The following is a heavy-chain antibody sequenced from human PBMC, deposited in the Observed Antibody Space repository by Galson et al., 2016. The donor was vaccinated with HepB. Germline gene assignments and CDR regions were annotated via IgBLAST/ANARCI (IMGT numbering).Heavy chain of an antibody. J-gene: IGHJ5*02. D-gene: IGHD3-3*01. CDR1: GFTFSSYA. CDR2: ISSNGGST. CDR3: ARGPPEVYDFWSGYYFANGGNWFDP. V-gene: IGHV3-64*01. Sequence: SLRLSCAASGFTFSSYAMHWVRQAPGKGLEYVSAISSNGGSTYYANSVKGRFTISRDNSKNTLYLQMGSLRAEDMAVYYCARGPPEVYDFWSGYYFANGGNWFDPWGQGTLVTVSS.